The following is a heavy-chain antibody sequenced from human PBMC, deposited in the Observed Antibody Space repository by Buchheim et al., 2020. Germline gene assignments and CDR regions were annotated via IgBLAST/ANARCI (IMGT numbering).Heavy chain of an antibody. CDR1: GFTFSSYS. CDR2: ISSSSSTI. D-gene: IGHD3-22*01. Sequence: EVQLVESGGGLVQPGGSLRLSCAASGFTFSSYSMNWVRQAPGKGLEWVSYISSSSSTIYYADSVKGRFTISRDNAKNSLYLQMNSLRDEDTAVYYCARDPLDVPYYYDSSGPAGNDYWGQGTL. J-gene: IGHJ4*02. CDR3: ARDPLDVPYYYDSSGPAGNDY. V-gene: IGHV3-48*02.